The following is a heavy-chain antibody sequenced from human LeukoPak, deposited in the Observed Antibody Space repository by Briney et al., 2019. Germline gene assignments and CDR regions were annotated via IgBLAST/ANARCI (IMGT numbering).Heavy chain of an antibody. D-gene: IGHD6-13*01. Sequence: GGSLRLSCAASGFTFDDYAMHWVRRAPGKGLEWVSGISWNSGSIGYADSVKGRFTISRDNAKNSLYLQMNSLRAEDTALYYCAKDVESSSSWIDYWGQGTLVTVSS. J-gene: IGHJ4*02. V-gene: IGHV3-9*01. CDR2: ISWNSGSI. CDR1: GFTFDDYA. CDR3: AKDVESSSSWIDY.